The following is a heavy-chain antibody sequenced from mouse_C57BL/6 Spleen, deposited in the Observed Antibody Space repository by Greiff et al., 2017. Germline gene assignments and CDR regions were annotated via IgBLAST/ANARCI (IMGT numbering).Heavy chain of an antibody. J-gene: IGHJ4*01. D-gene: IGHD2-4*01. CDR3: ARPGLYDYDLSYAKDY. V-gene: IGHV5-17*01. CDR1: GFTFTDYG. CDR2: ISSSSSTI. Sequence: EVMLVESGGGLVKPGGSLKLSCAASGFTFTDYGMHWVRQAPEQGLEWVAYISSSSSTIYYADTVKGRVTISRDNAKNTLFLQMTSLRSEDTAMYYGARPGLYDYDLSYAKDYWGQGTSLTVSS.